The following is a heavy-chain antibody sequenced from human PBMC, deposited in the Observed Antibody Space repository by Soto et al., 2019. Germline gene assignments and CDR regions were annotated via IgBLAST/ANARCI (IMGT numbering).Heavy chain of an antibody. CDR2: IYSGGST. D-gene: IGHD6-19*01. J-gene: IGHJ5*02. Sequence: PGGSLRLSCAASGFTVSSNYMSWVRQAPGKGLEWVSVIYSGGSTYYADSVKGRFTISRDNSRNTLYLQMNSLRAEDTAVYYCARVRMEQWLPGGYNWFDPWGQGTLVTVSS. CDR3: ARVRMEQWLPGGYNWFDP. CDR1: GFTVSSNY. V-gene: IGHV3-53*01.